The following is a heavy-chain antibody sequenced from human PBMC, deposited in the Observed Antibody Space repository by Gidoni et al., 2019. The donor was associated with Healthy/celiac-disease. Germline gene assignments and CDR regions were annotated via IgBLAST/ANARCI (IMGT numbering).Heavy chain of an antibody. D-gene: IGHD3-22*01. CDR2: ISSSGSTI. J-gene: IGHJ3*02. Sequence: QVQLVESGGGLVKPGRCLRLSCAASGFTFSDYYMSWIRQAPGKGLEWVSYISSSGSTIYYADSVKGRFTISRDNAKNSLYLQMNSLRAEDTAVYYCASSMYYYDSSGYYYLGAFDIWGQGTMVTVFS. CDR1: GFTFSDYY. CDR3: ASSMYYYDSSGYYYLGAFDI. V-gene: IGHV3-11*01.